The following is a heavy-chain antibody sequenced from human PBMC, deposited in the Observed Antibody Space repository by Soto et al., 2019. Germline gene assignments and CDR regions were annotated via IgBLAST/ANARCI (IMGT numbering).Heavy chain of an antibody. J-gene: IGHJ6*02. CDR1: GYTFTSYY. D-gene: IGHD3-10*01. CDR3: GITMVRGGRRYYRMAV. CDR2: INPSGGST. Sequence: ASVKVSCKASGYTFTSYYMHWVRQAPGQGLEWMGIINPSGGSTSYAQKFQGRVTMTRDTSTSTVYMELGSLRSEDTAVYYCGITMVRGGRRYYRMAVWGQGTTVTVSS. V-gene: IGHV1-46*01.